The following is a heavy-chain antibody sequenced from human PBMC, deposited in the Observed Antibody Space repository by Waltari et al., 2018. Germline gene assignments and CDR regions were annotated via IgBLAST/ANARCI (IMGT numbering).Heavy chain of an antibody. V-gene: IGHV4-39*01. CDR3: ARQTSSWSHYYYYMDV. CDR2: IYYSGST. Sequence: QLQLQESGPGLAKPSETLSLTCTVSGGSISSSSYYWGWIRQPPGKGLEWIGSIYYSGSTYYNPSLKSRVTISVDTSKNQFSLKLSSVTAADTAVYYCARQTSSWSHYYYYMDVWGKGTTVTVSS. D-gene: IGHD6-13*01. J-gene: IGHJ6*03. CDR1: GGSISSSSYY.